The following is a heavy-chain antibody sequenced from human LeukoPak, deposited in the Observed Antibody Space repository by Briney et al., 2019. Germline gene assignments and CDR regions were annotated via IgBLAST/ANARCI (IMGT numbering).Heavy chain of an antibody. D-gene: IGHD6-13*01. CDR3: ASSSSSWHYYYYYMDV. V-gene: IGHV1-69*13. CDR1: GGTFSSYA. J-gene: IGHJ6*03. Sequence: ASVKVSCKASGGTFSSYAISWVRQAPGQGLEWMGGIIPIFGTANYAQKFQGRVTITADESTSTAYMELSSLRSEDTAVYYCASSSSSWHYYYYYMDVWGKGTTVTISS. CDR2: IIPIFGTA.